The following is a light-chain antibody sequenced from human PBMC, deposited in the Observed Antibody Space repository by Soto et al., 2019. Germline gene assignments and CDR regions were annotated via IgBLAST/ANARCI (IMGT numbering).Light chain of an antibody. J-gene: IGKJ2*01. CDR3: QQRSNWPPYT. V-gene: IGKV3-11*01. Sequence: EIVLIQSPATLSLSPGERATLSCRASQSVSSYLAWYQQKPGQAPRLLIYDASNRATGIPARFSGSGSGTDFTLTISSLEPEDFAVYYCQQRSNWPPYTFGQGTKLESK. CDR1: QSVSSY. CDR2: DAS.